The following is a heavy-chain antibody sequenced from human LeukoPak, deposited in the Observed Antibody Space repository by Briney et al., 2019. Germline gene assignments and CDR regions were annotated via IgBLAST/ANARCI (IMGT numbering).Heavy chain of an antibody. Sequence: ASVKASCKASGYIFTSYGISWVRQAPGQGLEWMGLISAYNGNTNYAQNLQGRVTMTTDTSTKTAYMELRSLRAEETAVYYCAKGEKRVFFGEVMVRQKYNWFDPWGQGTLVTVSS. D-gene: IGHD3-3*01. V-gene: IGHV1-18*01. CDR2: ISAYNGNT. J-gene: IGHJ5*02. CDR1: GYIFTSYG. CDR3: AKGEKRVFFGEVMVRQKYNWFDP.